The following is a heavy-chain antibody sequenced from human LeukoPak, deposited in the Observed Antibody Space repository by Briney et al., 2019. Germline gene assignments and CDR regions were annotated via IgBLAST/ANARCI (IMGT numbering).Heavy chain of an antibody. J-gene: IGHJ3*02. Sequence: GRSLRLSCAASGFTFSSYAMHWVRQAPGKGLEWVAVISYDGSNKYYADSVKGRFTISRDNAKNSLYLQMNSLRAEDTAVYYCARDSLSVDAFDIWGQGTMVTVSS. CDR2: ISYDGSNK. V-gene: IGHV3-30-3*01. CDR1: GFTFSSYA. CDR3: ARDSLSVDAFDI. D-gene: IGHD3-16*02.